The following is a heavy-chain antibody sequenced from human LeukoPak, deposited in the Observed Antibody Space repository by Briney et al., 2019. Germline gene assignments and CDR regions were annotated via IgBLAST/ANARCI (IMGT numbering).Heavy chain of an antibody. CDR2: ISSSSSYI. CDR1: GFTFSSCS. J-gene: IGHJ4*02. V-gene: IGHV3-21*01. Sequence: GGSLRLSWAASGFTFSSCSMNWVRQAPGKGLEWVSSISSSSSYIYYADSVKGRFTISRDNAKNSLYLQMNSLRAEDTAVYYCARDGYYGSGSYYDLLTFDYWGQGTLVTVSS. D-gene: IGHD3-10*01. CDR3: ARDGYYGSGSYYDLLTFDY.